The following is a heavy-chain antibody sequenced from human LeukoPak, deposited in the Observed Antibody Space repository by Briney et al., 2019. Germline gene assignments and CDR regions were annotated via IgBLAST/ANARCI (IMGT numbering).Heavy chain of an antibody. CDR1: GFTFSRYN. CDR2: ISRTGNYI. D-gene: IGHD2-15*01. J-gene: IGHJ4*02. V-gene: IGHV3-21*01. CDR3: ARVLETDCSGGSCYSGLDY. Sequence: SGGSLRLSCAASGFTFSRYNMNWVRQAPGKGLEWVSYISRTGNYIYYADSVKGRFTISRDNAQNSLFLQMNSLRVEDTAVYYCARVLETDCSGGSCYSGLDYWGQGTLVTVSS.